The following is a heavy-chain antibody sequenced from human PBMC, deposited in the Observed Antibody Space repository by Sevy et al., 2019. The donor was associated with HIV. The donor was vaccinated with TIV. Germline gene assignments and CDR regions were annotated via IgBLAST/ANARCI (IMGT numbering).Heavy chain of an antibody. CDR2: IKSKTDGGTT. V-gene: IGHV3-15*01. J-gene: IGHJ6*02. Sequence: GGSLRLSCTASGFTFTHAWMSWVRQAPGKGLEWVGRIKSKTDGGTTDYAAPVKGRFTISRDDSKNTLYLQMNSLKTEDTAVYYCTTPYYDILTGYDYYYGMDVWGQGTTVTVSS. CDR1: GFTFTHAW. CDR3: TTPYYDILTGYDYYYGMDV. D-gene: IGHD3-9*01.